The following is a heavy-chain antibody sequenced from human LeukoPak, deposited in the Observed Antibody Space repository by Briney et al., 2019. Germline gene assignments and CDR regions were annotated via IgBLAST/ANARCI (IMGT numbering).Heavy chain of an antibody. CDR3: ARGGAVGTTTYFQH. J-gene: IGHJ1*01. CDR1: GYSFSTYW. CDR2: IYPADSHT. D-gene: IGHD1-26*01. V-gene: IGHV5-51*01. Sequence: KRGESLKISCKGSGYSFSTYWIGWVRQMPGKGLEWMGIIYPADSHTRYSPSFQGQVTISADKSITTAYLQWSSLKASDTAMYYCARGGAVGTTTYFQHWGQGTLVTVSS.